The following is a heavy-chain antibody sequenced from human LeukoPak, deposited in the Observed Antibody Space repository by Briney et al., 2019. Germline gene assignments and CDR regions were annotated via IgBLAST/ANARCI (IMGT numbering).Heavy chain of an antibody. CDR3: ARARAPIRYFDY. CDR2: IYYSGST. V-gene: IGHV4-39*07. J-gene: IGHJ4*02. Sequence: SETLSLTCTVSGGSISSSSYYWGWIRQPPGKGLEWIGSIYYSGSTYYNPSLKSRVTISVDTSKNQFSLKLSSVTAADMAVYYRARARAPIRYFDYGGQGTVVTVSS. CDR1: GGSISSSSYY.